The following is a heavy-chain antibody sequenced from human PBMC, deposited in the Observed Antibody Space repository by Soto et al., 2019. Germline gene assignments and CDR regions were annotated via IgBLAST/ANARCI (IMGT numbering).Heavy chain of an antibody. CDR3: ERVGSINWFDP. CDR2: IYYSGST. V-gene: IGHV4-31*03. J-gene: IGHJ5*02. CDR1: GGSISSGGYY. Sequence: QVQLQESGPGLVKPSQTLSLTCTVSGGSISSGGYYWSWIRQHPGKGLEWIGYIYYSGSTYYNPSLKTRVTNSVDTSKNQFDLTLSSVTAADTAVYYCERVGSINWFDPWGQGTLVTVSS. D-gene: IGHD1-26*01.